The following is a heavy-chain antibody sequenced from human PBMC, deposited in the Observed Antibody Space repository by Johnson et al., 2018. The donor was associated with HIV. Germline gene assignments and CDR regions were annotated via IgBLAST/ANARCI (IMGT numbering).Heavy chain of an antibody. CDR1: GFTFSSYA. D-gene: IGHD3-10*01. V-gene: IGHV3-30-3*01. CDR3: ARALTMVRGVISDALDI. CDR2: ISYDGSNK. Sequence: QVQLVESGGDVVQPGRSLRLSCAASGFTFSSYAMHWVRQAPGKGLEWVAVISYDGSNKYYADSVKGRFTISRDNSKNTLYLQMNSLGAEDTALYYCARALTMVRGVISDALDIWGQETMVTVSS. J-gene: IGHJ3*02.